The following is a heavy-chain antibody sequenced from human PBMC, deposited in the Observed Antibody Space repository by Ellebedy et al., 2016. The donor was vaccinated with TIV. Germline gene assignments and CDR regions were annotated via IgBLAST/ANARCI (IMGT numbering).Heavy chain of an antibody. CDR3: ARVVGWLQLDY. CDR2: IKQDGSEK. J-gene: IGHJ4*02. D-gene: IGHD5-24*01. CDR1: GFPFSSYC. V-gene: IGHV3-7*03. Sequence: GESLKISCAASGFPFSSYCLTWVRQPPGKGLGWVANIKQDGSEKYYVDSVKGRFTISRDDAKSSLYLQMNSLRAEDTAVYYCARVVGWLQLDYWGQGTLVTVSS.